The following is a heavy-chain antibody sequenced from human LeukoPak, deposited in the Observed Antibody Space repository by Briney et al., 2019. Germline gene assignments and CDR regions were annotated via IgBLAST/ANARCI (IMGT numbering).Heavy chain of an antibody. Sequence: ASVKVSCKASGYTFTNYYMHWVRQAPGQGLEWMGLINPSGGYTNYAQKFQGRVTMTRDTSISTAYMELSRLRSDDTAVYYCARDVSGASITMVRGVTNWFDPWGQGTLVTVSS. CDR1: GYTFTNYY. V-gene: IGHV1-2*06. J-gene: IGHJ5*02. CDR3: ARDVSGASITMVRGVTNWFDP. CDR2: INPSGGYT. D-gene: IGHD3-10*01.